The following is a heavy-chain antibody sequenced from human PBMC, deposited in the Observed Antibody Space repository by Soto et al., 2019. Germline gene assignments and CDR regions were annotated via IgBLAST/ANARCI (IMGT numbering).Heavy chain of an antibody. Sequence: QVQLVQSGAEVKKPGASVKVSCKASGYTFTSYGISWVRQAPGQGLEWMGWISAYNGNTNYAQKLQGRVTMTTDTATSTAYRELRSLRSDDTAVNYCARDSTSGWTPYYYYYGMDVWGQGTTVTVSS. J-gene: IGHJ6*02. CDR1: GYTFTSYG. CDR3: ARDSTSGWTPYYYYYGMDV. CDR2: ISAYNGNT. V-gene: IGHV1-18*01. D-gene: IGHD6-19*01.